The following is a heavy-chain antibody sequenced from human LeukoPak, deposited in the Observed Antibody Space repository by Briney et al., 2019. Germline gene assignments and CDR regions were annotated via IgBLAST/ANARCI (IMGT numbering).Heavy chain of an antibody. D-gene: IGHD6-19*01. CDR1: GDTFSSNSAA. V-gene: IGHV6-1*01. J-gene: IGHJ4*02. CDR2: TYYRSKWYN. CDR3: AREAGRGWTFEY. Sequence: SRTLSLTCAISGDTFSSNSAAWSWIRQSPSRGLEWLVRTYYRSKWYNDYAVSVKSRITINPDTSKNQFSLQLNSVTPEDTAVYYCAREAGRGWTFEYWGQGTLVTVSS.